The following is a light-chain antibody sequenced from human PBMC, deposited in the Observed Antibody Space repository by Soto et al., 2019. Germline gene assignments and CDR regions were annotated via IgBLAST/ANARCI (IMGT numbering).Light chain of an antibody. CDR3: SSYAASNNFYFV. J-gene: IGLJ3*02. V-gene: IGLV2-8*01. CDR2: EVT. CDR1: SSDVGGYSY. Sequence: QSALTQPPSASGSPGQSVTISCTGTSSDVGGYSYVSWYQQYPGRAPKLMIYEVTKRPSGVADRFSGSKSGNTASLTVSRLQAEDEADDYCSSYAASNNFYFVFGGGTKLTVL.